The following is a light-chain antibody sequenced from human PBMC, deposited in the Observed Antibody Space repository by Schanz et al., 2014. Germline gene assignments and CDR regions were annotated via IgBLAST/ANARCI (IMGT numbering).Light chain of an antibody. CDR2: GAS. Sequence: EIVVTQSPATLALSPGERASLSCRASRSISGNLAWYQQKPSQAPRLLIFGASTRATGIPARFSGSGSGTEFTLTISSLQSEDFAVYYCQQYGSSFTFGGGTKVEIK. CDR3: QQYGSSFT. J-gene: IGKJ4*01. V-gene: IGKV3-15*01. CDR1: RSISGN.